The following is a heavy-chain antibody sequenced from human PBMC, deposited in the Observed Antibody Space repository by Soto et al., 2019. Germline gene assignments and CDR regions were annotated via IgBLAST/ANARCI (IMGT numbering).Heavy chain of an antibody. Sequence: PSETLSLTCTVSGDSISSGFYFWGWVRQPPGKGLEWIGFIHYSGSTNYNPSLKSRVTMSVDTSKNQFSLKLTSVNAADTAVYYCTRGGDAYKNGHWGQGTLVTVSS. V-gene: IGHV4-61*01. CDR2: IHYSGST. CDR3: TRGGDAYKNGH. J-gene: IGHJ4*02. D-gene: IGHD2-21*01. CDR1: GDSISSGFYF.